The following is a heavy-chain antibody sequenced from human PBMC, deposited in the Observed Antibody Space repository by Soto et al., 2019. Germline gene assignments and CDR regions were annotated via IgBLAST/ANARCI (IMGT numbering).Heavy chain of an antibody. CDR2: VSTNDDRT. D-gene: IGHD3-22*01. CDR3: ARELNTESSAYYSFAF. V-gene: IGHV1-18*01. Sequence: QVQMVQSGPEVKMPGASVKVSCKTSGYTFTAYGLAWLRQAPGRRPEWMGWVSTNDDRTNYARKFQGRVTMTPDRSTTTASMELRSLGTDDTAVYYCARELNTESSAYYSFAFWGQGTLVPVSS. CDR1: GYTFTAYG. J-gene: IGHJ4*02.